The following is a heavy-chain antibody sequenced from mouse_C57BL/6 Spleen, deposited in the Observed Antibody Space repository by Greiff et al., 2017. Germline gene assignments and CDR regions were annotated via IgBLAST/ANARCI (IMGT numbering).Heavy chain of an antibody. Sequence: VQLQQSGPELVKPGASVKISCKASGYSFTDYNMNWVKQSNGKSLEWIGVINPNYGTTSYNQKFKGKATLTVDKSSSTACMQLNRLTSEDSAVYYCERCGWLRRGRDYAMDYWGQGASVTVSS. CDR1: GYSFTDYN. V-gene: IGHV1-39*01. CDR2: INPNYGTT. CDR3: ERCGWLRRGRDYAMDY. J-gene: IGHJ4*01. D-gene: IGHD2-2*01.